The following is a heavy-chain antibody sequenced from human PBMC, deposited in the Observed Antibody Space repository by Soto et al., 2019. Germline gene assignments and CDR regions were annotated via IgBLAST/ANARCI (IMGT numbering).Heavy chain of an antibody. Sequence: GESLKISCKGSGYSLTSYWISWVRQMPGKGLGWMGRIDPSDSYTNYSPSFQGHVTTSADKSISTAYLQWSSLKASDTAMYYCASGLVPAAMGGYYYYGMDVWGQGTTVTVSS. CDR2: IDPSDSYT. CDR3: ASGLVPAAMGGYYYYGMDV. J-gene: IGHJ6*02. D-gene: IGHD2-2*01. V-gene: IGHV5-10-1*01. CDR1: GYSLTSYW.